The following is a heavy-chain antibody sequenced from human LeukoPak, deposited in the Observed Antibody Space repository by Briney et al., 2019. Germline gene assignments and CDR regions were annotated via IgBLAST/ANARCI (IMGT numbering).Heavy chain of an antibody. CDR1: GFTFSSYA. D-gene: IGHD6-13*01. Sequence: PGGSLRLSCAASGFTFSSYAMSWVRQAPGKGLVWVSRINSDGSSTSYADSVKGRFTISRDNAKNTLYLQMNSLRAEDTAVYYCARDRAAAGLYYYYGMDVWGQGTTVTVSS. J-gene: IGHJ6*02. CDR2: INSDGSST. V-gene: IGHV3-74*01. CDR3: ARDRAAAGLYYYYGMDV.